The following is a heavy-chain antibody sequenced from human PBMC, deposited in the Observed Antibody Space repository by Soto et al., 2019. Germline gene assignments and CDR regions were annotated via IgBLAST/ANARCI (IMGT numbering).Heavy chain of an antibody. Sequence: GGSLRLSCAASGFTFSGYSMNWVRQTPGEGLEWVSYISSSGTTIYYADSVKGRFTISRDNAKNSLYLQMNSLRDEDTAVYYCARRESGDYVIRYWGQGTLVTVPS. J-gene: IGHJ4*02. CDR1: GFTFSGYS. D-gene: IGHD4-17*01. V-gene: IGHV3-48*02. CDR2: ISSSGTTI. CDR3: ARRESGDYVIRY.